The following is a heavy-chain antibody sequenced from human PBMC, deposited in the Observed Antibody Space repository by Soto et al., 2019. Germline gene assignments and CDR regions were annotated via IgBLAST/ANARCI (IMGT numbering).Heavy chain of an antibody. CDR1: GFTASNNY. CDR2: IYSGGYT. V-gene: IGHV3-53*01. CDR3: APAPGGGGY. J-gene: IGHJ4*02. Sequence: EVQLVESGGGLIQPGGSLRLSCAVSGFTASNNYMSWVRQAPGKGLEGVSVIYSGGYTAYGDSVKGRFTISRDNSKNTVYFKMNTWRPDPAALFYGAPAPGGGGYWGQGTLVTVSS. D-gene: IGHD3-10*01.